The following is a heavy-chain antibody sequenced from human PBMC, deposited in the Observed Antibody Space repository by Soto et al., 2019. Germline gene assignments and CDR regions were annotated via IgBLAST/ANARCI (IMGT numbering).Heavy chain of an antibody. CDR3: ARDDDMVTFTSDLDV. CDR2: ISYDGTKK. V-gene: IGHV3-30-3*01. J-gene: IGHJ6*02. D-gene: IGHD3-16*01. CDR1: GFSLSNYA. Sequence: QAQLVESGGGVVQPGRSLRLSCSASGFSLSNYAMHWVRWAPGKGLEWESKISYDGTKKYYADSVKGRFTISRDNSKNTLYMQLNSLRGEDTSVYFCARDDDMVTFTSDLDVWGQGTTVTVSS.